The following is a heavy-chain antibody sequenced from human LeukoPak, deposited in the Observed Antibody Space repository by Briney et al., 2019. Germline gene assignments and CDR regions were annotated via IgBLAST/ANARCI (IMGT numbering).Heavy chain of an antibody. Sequence: PSETLSLTCIGSGGSISNISYSWAGPRQPPGQGLDGVGTIYYGGCSYHNPSLRARVTISVDTSKNQFSLRLRSVTAANTAVYSCARLLHGSGWRIRAFYISGPGTMVTVSS. V-gene: IGHV4-39*01. CDR2: IYYGGCS. D-gene: IGHD6-19*01. CDR3: ARLLHGSGWRIRAFYI. J-gene: IGHJ3*02. CDR1: GGSISNISYS.